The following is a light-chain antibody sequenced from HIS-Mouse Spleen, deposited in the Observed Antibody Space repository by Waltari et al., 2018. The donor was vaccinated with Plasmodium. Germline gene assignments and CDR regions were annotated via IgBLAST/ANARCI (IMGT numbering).Light chain of an antibody. CDR3: SSYTSSSTLV. V-gene: IGLV2-14*03. J-gene: IGLJ2*01. Sequence: QSALTQPASVSGPPGQSITISCTGTSSDVGGYNYVSWYQQHPGKAPKRIIYDVSNRPSGVSNRFSGSKSGNTASLTISGLQAEDEADYYCSSYTSSSTLVFGGGTKLTVL. CDR1: SSDVGGYNY. CDR2: DVS.